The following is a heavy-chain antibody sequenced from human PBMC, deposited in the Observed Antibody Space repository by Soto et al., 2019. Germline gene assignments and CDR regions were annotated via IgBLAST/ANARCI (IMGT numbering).Heavy chain of an antibody. J-gene: IGHJ3*02. CDR1: GFTFSSYC. Sequence: GGSLRLSCAASGFTFSSYCMHWVRQAPGKGLEWVAVIWYDGSSKYYADSVKGRFTISRDNSKNTLYLQMNSLRAEDTAVYYCARGMTRNTFDIWGQGTMVTVSS. CDR2: IWYDGSSK. CDR3: ARGMTRNTFDI. V-gene: IGHV3-33*01.